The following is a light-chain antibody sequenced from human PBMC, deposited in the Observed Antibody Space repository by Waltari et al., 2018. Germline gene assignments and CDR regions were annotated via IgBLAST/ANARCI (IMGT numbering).Light chain of an antibody. Sequence: DIQMTQFPSTLSASVGDRVTITCRASQSIGSWLAWYPQKPGEAPKVLIYKASILESGVPSRFSGSGSGTEFTLTISSLQPDDFATYYCQQYQSLPWTFGQGTNVEIK. J-gene: IGKJ1*01. CDR1: QSIGSW. V-gene: IGKV1-5*03. CDR3: QQYQSLPWT. CDR2: KAS.